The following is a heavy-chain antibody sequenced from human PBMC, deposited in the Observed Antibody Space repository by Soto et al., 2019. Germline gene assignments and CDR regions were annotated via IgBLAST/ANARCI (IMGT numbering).Heavy chain of an antibody. CDR2: IYSGGST. D-gene: IGHD3-9*01. CDR3: ARDTLRYFDWLTNYGMDV. Sequence: LRXSCAASGFTVSSNYMSWVRQAPGKGLXWVSVIYSGGSTYYADSVKGRFTISRDNSKNTLYLQMNSLRAEDTAVYYCARDTLRYFDWLTNYGMDVWGQGTTVTVSS. V-gene: IGHV3-66*01. CDR1: GFTVSSNY. J-gene: IGHJ6*02.